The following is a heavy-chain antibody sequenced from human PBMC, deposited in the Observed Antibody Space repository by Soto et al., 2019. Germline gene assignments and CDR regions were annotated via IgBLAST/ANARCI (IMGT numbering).Heavy chain of an antibody. CDR2: IYTSGST. V-gene: IGHV4-4*07. D-gene: IGHD2-2*01. CDR3: AREIVPAALGGYYYYYYGMDV. Sequence: SETLSLTCTVSGGSIISYYWSWIRQPAGKGLEWIGRIYTSGSTNYNPSLKSRVTMSVDTSKNQFSLKLSSVTAADTAVYYCAREIVPAALGGYYYYYYGMDVWGQGTTVTVSS. CDR1: GGSIISYY. J-gene: IGHJ6*02.